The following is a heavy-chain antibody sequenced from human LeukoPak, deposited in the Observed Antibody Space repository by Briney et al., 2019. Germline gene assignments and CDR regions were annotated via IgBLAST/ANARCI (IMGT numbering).Heavy chain of an antibody. J-gene: IGHJ5*02. V-gene: IGHV3-23*01. D-gene: IGHD5-18*01. CDR3: AKTRYSYGYNWFDP. Sequence: GGSLRLSCAASGFTFSSYAMSWVRQAPGKGLEWVSAISGSGGSTYYADPVKGRFTISRDNSKNTLYLQMNSLRAEDTAVYYCAKTRYSYGYNWFDPWGQGTLVTVSS. CDR1: GFTFSSYA. CDR2: ISGSGGST.